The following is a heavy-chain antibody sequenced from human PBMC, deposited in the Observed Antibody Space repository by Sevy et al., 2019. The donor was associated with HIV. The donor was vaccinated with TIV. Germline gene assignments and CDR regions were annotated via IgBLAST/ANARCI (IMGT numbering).Heavy chain of an antibody. V-gene: IGHV3-43*01. CDR1: GFTFDDYT. CDR3: AKGYCSGGSCPSSYFQH. Sequence: GGSLRLSCAASGFTFDDYTMHWVRQAPGKGLEWVSLISWDGGSTYYVDSVKGRFTISRDNSKNSLYLQMNSLRTEDTALYYCAKGYCSGGSCPSSYFQHWGQGTLVTVSS. D-gene: IGHD2-15*01. J-gene: IGHJ1*01. CDR2: ISWDGGST.